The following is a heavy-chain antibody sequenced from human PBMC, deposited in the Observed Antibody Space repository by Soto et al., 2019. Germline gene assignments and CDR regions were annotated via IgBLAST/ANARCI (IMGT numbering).Heavy chain of an antibody. J-gene: IGHJ4*02. Sequence: QLQLQASGPGLVKPSETLSLTCTVSGGSINSSNYYWGWIRQSPGKGLEWIGSMYQSGSTFYNPSLKSRANISVDTSKNQLSLKLTSVTAADSAVYYCATTIFGLVVTAYYFDHWGQGILVSVSS. D-gene: IGHD3-3*01. CDR1: GGSINSSNYY. V-gene: IGHV4-39*01. CDR3: ATTIFGLVVTAYYFDH. CDR2: MYQSGST.